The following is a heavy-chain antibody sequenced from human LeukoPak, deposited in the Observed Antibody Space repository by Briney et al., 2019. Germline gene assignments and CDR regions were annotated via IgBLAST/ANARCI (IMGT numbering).Heavy chain of an antibody. CDR1: GYTFSLYY. D-gene: IGHD6-13*01. J-gene: IGHJ4*02. CDR3: ARDAGSSWHN. CDR2: INPGDGST. Sequence: GASVKVSCKASGYTFSLYYLHWVRQAPGQGPEWMGMINPGDGSTTYRQKFQGRVTVTRDMSTSTVFMELSGLKFEDTAVYYCARDAGSSWHNWGQGTLVTVSS. V-gene: IGHV1-46*01.